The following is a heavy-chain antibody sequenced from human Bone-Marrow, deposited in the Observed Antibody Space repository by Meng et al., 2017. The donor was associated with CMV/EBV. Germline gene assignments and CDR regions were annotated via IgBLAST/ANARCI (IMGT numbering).Heavy chain of an antibody. CDR3: ARDEPMTLWGY. J-gene: IGHJ4*02. D-gene: IGHD3-22*01. CDR2: ISYDGNNI. CDR1: GFMFSGYS. V-gene: IGHV3-30*04. Sequence: GESLKISCAASGFMFSGYSMHWVRQAPGKGLEWVAVISYDGNNIYYADSVKGRFSISRDNAKNSLYLQMNSLRAEDTAVYYCARDEPMTLWGYWGQGTLVTVSS.